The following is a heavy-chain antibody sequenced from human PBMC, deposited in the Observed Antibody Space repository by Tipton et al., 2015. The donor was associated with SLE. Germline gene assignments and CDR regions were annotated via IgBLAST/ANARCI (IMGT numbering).Heavy chain of an antibody. D-gene: IGHD1-14*01. Sequence: TLSLTCTVSGGSISSYYWLWIRQPPGKGLKRIGYIYYSGSTNYNPSLKSRVTISVDTSKNQFSLKLSSVTAADTAVYYCAAQPVAGLWYFDLWGRGTLVTVSS. V-gene: IGHV4-59*01. J-gene: IGHJ2*01. CDR1: GGSISSYY. CDR2: IYYSGST. CDR3: AAQPVAGLWYFDL.